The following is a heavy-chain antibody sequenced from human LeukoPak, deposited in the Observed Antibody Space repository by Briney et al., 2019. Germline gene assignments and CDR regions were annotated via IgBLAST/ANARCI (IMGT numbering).Heavy chain of an antibody. CDR2: ISYDGSNK. CDR1: GFTFSSYG. Sequence: QSGGSLRLSCAASGFTFSSYGMHWVRQAPGKGLEWVAVISYDGSNKYYADSVKGRFTISRDNSKNTPYLQMNSLRAEDTAVYYCARDPTEGGTFAYYFDYWGQGTLVTVSS. CDR3: ARDPTEGGTFAYYFDY. J-gene: IGHJ4*02. V-gene: IGHV3-30*03. D-gene: IGHD1-26*01.